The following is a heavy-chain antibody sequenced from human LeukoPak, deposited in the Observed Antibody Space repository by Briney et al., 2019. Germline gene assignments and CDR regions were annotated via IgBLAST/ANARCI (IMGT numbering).Heavy chain of an antibody. J-gene: IGHJ4*02. D-gene: IGHD3-22*01. CDR1: GGSISSYY. Sequence: PSETLSLTRTVSGGSISSYYWSWIRQPPGKGLEWIGYIYYSGSTNYNPSLKSRVTISVDTSKNQFSLKLSSVTAADTAVYYCARVLNYYDSSGYSPYFDYWGQGTLVTVSS. CDR3: ARVLNYYDSSGYSPYFDY. CDR2: IYYSGST. V-gene: IGHV4-59*01.